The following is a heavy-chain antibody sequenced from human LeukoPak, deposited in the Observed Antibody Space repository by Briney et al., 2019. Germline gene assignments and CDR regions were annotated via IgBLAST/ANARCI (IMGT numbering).Heavy chain of an antibody. CDR1: GFTFSSYW. CDR2: IKSDGGST. CDR3: ARSNSSGWYYFDY. D-gene: IGHD6-19*01. J-gene: IGHJ4*02. Sequence: GGSLRLSCAASGFTFSSYWMHWVRQAPGKGLVWVSRIKSDGGSTTNADSAKGRFTISRDNAKNTLYLQMNSLRAEDTAVYYCARSNSSGWYYFDYWGQGALVTVSS. V-gene: IGHV3-74*03.